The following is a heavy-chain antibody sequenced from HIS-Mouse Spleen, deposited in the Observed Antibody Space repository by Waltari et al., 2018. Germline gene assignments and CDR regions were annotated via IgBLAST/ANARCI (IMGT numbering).Heavy chain of an antibody. CDR2: ISAYNGNT. J-gene: IGHJ4*02. Sequence: QSGAEVKKPGASVKVPCQASVYPFPSHGIRWVRQAPGQGLEWMGWISAYNGNTNYAQKLQGRVTMTTDTSTSTAYMELRSLRSDDTAVYYCARDSVTHFDYWGQGTLVTVSS. V-gene: IGHV1-18*01. CDR1: VYPFPSHG. D-gene: IGHD5-18*01. CDR3: ARDSVTHFDY.